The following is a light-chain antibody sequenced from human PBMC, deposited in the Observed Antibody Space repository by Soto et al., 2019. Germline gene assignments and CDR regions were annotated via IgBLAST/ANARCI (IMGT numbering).Light chain of an antibody. J-gene: IGKJ1*01. CDR2: DAS. CDR3: QQYNSYSRT. CDR1: QNVNNW. Sequence: DIQRTQSPSTLSASVGDRVTITCRANQNVNNWLAWYQQKPGRAPKLLIYDASSLEGGVPSRFSGSGSGTEFTLTISSLQPDDFATYYCQQYNSYSRTFGQGTKVDI. V-gene: IGKV1-5*01.